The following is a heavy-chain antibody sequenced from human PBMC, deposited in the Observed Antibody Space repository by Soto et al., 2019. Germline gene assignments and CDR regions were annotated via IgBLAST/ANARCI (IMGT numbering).Heavy chain of an antibody. CDR1: GFTFSSYS. J-gene: IGHJ4*02. D-gene: IGHD3-22*01. V-gene: IGHV3-21*01. CDR3: ARARSYYYDSPAYYFDY. Sequence: GSLRLSCAASGFTFSSYSMNWVRQAPGKGLEWVSSISSSSSYIYYADSVKGRFTISRDNAKNSLYLQMNSLRAEDTAVYYCARARSYYYDSPAYYFDYWGQGTLVTVSS. CDR2: ISSSSSYI.